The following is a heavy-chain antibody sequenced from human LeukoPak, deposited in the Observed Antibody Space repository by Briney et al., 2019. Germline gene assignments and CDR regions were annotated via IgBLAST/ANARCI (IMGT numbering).Heavy chain of an antibody. V-gene: IGHV4-61*08. J-gene: IGHJ3*02. CDR1: GGSISRGGYY. CDR2: IYYSGST. D-gene: IGHD3-9*01. CDR3: ARAPGTYYDILTGYSDDAFDI. Sequence: SETLSLTCTVSGGSISRGGYYGSGVRQHPGKGLEWIGYIYYSGSTNYNPSLKSRVTISVATSKNQFSLKLTSVTAADPAVYYCARAPGTYYDILTGYSDDAFDIWGQGTMVTVSS.